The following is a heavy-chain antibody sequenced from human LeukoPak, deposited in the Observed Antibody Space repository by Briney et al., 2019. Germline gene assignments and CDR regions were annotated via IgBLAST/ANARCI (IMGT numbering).Heavy chain of an antibody. D-gene: IGHD6-19*01. CDR2: MSSSGIS. CDR3: KGAGPPWFDP. V-gene: IGHV4-61*02. Sequence: SETLSLTCTVSNGSISSDTYFWSWIRQPAGKGLEWIGRMSSSGISTYSSSLKSRVTISIDTSRNQFSMNLNSVTAADTAVYCAKGAGPPWFDPWGQGTLVTVSS. J-gene: IGHJ5*02. CDR1: NGSISSDTYF.